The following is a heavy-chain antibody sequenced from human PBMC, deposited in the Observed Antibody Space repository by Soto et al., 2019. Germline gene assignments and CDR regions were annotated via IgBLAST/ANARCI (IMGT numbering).Heavy chain of an antibody. V-gene: IGHV6-1*01. CDR2: TYYRSKWYN. Sequence: SPTLSLTCAISGDSVSSNSAAWNWIRQSPSRGLEWLGRTYYRSKWYNDYAVSVKSRITINPDTSKNQFSLQLNSVTPEDTAVYYCARDQGDYDYIWGSYRYIGAFDIWGQGTMVTVSS. CDR3: ARDQGDYDYIWGSYRYIGAFDI. J-gene: IGHJ3*02. D-gene: IGHD3-16*02. CDR1: GDSVSSNSAA.